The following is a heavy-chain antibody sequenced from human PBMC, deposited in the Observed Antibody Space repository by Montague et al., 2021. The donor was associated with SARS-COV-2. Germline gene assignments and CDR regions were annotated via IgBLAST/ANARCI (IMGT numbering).Heavy chain of an antibody. J-gene: IGHJ4*02. D-gene: IGHD1-26*01. Sequence: SLRLSCAASGFTFSSYAMSWVRQAPGKGLEWVSTITGSGGSTYYADSVKGRVTIPRDNSKNTPYLQMNSLRAEDTAVYYCAKGGVWERRGLTTFDYWGQGTLVTVSS. V-gene: IGHV3-23*01. CDR1: GFTFSSYA. CDR2: ITGSGGST. CDR3: AKGGVWERRGLTTFDY.